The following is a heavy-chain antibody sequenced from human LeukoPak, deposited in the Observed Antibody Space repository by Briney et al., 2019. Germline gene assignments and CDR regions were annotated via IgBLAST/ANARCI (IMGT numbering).Heavy chain of an antibody. J-gene: IGHJ4*02. CDR2: IYYSGST. Sequence: SETLSLTCTVSGGSISSYYWSWIRQPPGKGLEWIGYIYYSGSTNYNPSLKSRVTISVDTSKNQFSLKLSSVTAADTAVYYCARHFDYYDSSGYDYWGQGTLVTVSS. CDR3: ARHFDYYDSSGYDY. D-gene: IGHD3-22*01. CDR1: GGSISSYY. V-gene: IGHV4-59*08.